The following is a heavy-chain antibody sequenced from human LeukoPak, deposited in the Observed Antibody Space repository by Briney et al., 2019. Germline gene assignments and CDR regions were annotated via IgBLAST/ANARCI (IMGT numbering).Heavy chain of an antibody. J-gene: IGHJ6*02. Sequence: GGSLRLSCAASGFTFSSYAMSWVRQAPGKGPEWVSVIYSGGSTYYADSVKGRFTISRDNSKNTLYLQMNSLRAEDTAVYYCARGDGGDVYYYGMDVWGQGTTVTVSS. V-gene: IGHV3-53*01. CDR2: IYSGGST. D-gene: IGHD2-21*02. CDR1: GFTFSSYA. CDR3: ARGDGGDVYYYGMDV.